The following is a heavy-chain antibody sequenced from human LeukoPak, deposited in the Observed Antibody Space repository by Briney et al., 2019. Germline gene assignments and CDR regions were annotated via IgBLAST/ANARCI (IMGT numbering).Heavy chain of an antibody. J-gene: IGHJ2*01. V-gene: IGHV4-59*01. CDR3: ARRTDSGSWYFDL. CDR1: GGSISNYY. CDR2: IYYSGST. D-gene: IGHD6-6*01. Sequence: SATLSPTWTAAGGSISNYYCSWIRQPPGMGLGWIGNIYYSGSTNYNPSLKSRVTISVKTSKNQFSLNLSSVTAADTAVYYCARRTDSGSWYFDLWGRGTLVTVSS.